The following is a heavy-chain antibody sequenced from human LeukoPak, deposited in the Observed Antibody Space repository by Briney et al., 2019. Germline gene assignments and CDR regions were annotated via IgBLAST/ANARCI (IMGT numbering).Heavy chain of an antibody. CDR3: ARPGYWDYYGNRYAFDI. CDR1: GFTLSDYY. V-gene: IGHV3-11*04. Sequence: GGSLRLSCEASGFTLSDYYMGWIRQAPGKGLEWVSYITDNGRKTYYADSVKGRFTISRDNAKYSLYLQINRLRAEDTAVYYCARPGYWDYYGNRYAFDIWGQGTMVTVSS. J-gene: IGHJ3*02. D-gene: IGHD3-10*01. CDR2: ITDNGRKT.